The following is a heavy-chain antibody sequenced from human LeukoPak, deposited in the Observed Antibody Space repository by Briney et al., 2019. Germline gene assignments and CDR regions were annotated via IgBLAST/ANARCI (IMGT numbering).Heavy chain of an antibody. Sequence: PSETLSHTCTVSGASINSHYWSWMRQPPGKGLELIGYMYYTGSTNYNPSLKSRATISLDTSRSHFSLNLNSVTPADTAVYYCTRVLPGGYNYGAADSWGQGTLVIVSS. CDR2: MYYTGST. CDR1: GASINSHY. D-gene: IGHD5-18*01. V-gene: IGHV4-59*11. J-gene: IGHJ4*02. CDR3: TRVLPGGYNYGAADS.